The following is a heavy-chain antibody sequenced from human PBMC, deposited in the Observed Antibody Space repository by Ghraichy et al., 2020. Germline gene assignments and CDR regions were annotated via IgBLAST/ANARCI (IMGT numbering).Heavy chain of an antibody. J-gene: IGHJ6*03. D-gene: IGHD4-11*01. Sequence: SQTLSLTCTVSGGSISSYYWSWIRQPPGKGLEWIGYIYYSGSTNYNPSLKSRVTISVDTSKNQFSLKLSSVTAADTAVYYCARAPMTTVNRYYYYYYMDVWGKGTTVTVSS. CDR2: IYYSGST. V-gene: IGHV4-59*01. CDR1: GGSISSYY. CDR3: ARAPMTTVNRYYYYYYMDV.